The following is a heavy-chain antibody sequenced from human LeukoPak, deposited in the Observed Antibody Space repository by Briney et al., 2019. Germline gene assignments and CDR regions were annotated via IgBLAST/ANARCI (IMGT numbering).Heavy chain of an antibody. J-gene: IGHJ3*02. Sequence: PSETLSLTCTVSGGSISSYYWSWIRQPPGKGLEWIGYIYYSGSTNYNPSLKSRVTISVDTSKNQFSLKLSSVTAADTAVYYCARIMADQNAFDMWGQGTMVTVSS. CDR2: IYYSGST. CDR3: ARIMADQNAFDM. CDR1: GGSISSYY. D-gene: IGHD2-8*01. V-gene: IGHV4-59*01.